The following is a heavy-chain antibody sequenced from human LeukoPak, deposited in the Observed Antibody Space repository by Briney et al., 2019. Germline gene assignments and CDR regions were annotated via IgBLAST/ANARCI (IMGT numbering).Heavy chain of an antibody. J-gene: IGHJ5*02. Sequence: GGSLRLSCAASGFIFSSYAMSWVRQAPGKGLEWVSSISGSGGTTYYADSVKGRFTISRDNSKNTLFLQMNSLRAEDTAVYYCAKDGLVVAATTRYNWFDPWGQGVLVTVSS. CDR2: ISGSGGTT. V-gene: IGHV3-23*01. D-gene: IGHD2-15*01. CDR1: GFIFSSYA. CDR3: AKDGLVVAATTRYNWFDP.